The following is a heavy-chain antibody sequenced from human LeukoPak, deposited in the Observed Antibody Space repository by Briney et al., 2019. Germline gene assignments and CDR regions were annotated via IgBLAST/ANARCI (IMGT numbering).Heavy chain of an antibody. V-gene: IGHV3-30-3*01. CDR1: GFTFSSYA. CDR3: ARDFYCSSTSCYEFSGFDY. Sequence: GGSLRLSCAASGFTFSSYAMHWVRQAPGKGLEWVAVISYDGSNKYYADSVKGRFTISRDNSKNTLYLQMNSLRAEDTAVYYCARDFYCSSTSCYEFSGFDYWGQGTLVTVSS. CDR2: ISYDGSNK. D-gene: IGHD2-2*01. J-gene: IGHJ4*02.